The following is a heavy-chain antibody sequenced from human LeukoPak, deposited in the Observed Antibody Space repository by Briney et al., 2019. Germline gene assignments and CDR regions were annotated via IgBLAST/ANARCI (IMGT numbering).Heavy chain of an antibody. CDR1: GYSFTSYW. V-gene: IGHV5-51*01. J-gene: IGHJ4*02. CDR2: IYPGDSDT. Sequence: GESLKISCKGSGYSFTSYWIGWVRQMPGKGLEWMGIIYPGDSDTRYSPSFQGQVTISADKSISTAYLQWSSLKASDTAMYYCARQLGITMVRGVSYYFDYWGQGTLVTVSS. D-gene: IGHD3-10*01. CDR3: ARQLGITMVRGVSYYFDY.